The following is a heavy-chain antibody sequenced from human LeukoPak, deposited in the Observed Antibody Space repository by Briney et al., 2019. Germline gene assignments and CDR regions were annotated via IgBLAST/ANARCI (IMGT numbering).Heavy chain of an antibody. CDR3: ARERWLQSPGWCFDL. Sequence: GGSLRPSCAASGFTFSSYAMSWVRQAPGMGLEWVSAVSGRGDSTYYADSVKGRFTISRDNSKNTLYLQMNSLRAEDTAVYYCARERWLQSPGWCFDLWGRGTLVTVSS. CDR1: GFTFSSYA. CDR2: VSGRGDST. D-gene: IGHD5-24*01. V-gene: IGHV3-23*01. J-gene: IGHJ2*01.